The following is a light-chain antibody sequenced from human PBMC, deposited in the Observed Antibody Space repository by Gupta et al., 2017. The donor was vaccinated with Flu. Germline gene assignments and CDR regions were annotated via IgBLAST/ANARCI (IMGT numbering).Light chain of an antibody. V-gene: IGLV3-21*02. Sequence: SYVLTQPPSVSVAPGQTARITCGGDSIGGKTVHWYQQQAGQAPVLLIYDDAVRPSGIPERFSGSNTGSTASLTISGVEVGDEADYYCQVWDSASDHRVFGGGTRLTVL. J-gene: IGLJ3*02. CDR2: DDA. CDR3: QVWDSASDHRV. CDR1: SIGGKT.